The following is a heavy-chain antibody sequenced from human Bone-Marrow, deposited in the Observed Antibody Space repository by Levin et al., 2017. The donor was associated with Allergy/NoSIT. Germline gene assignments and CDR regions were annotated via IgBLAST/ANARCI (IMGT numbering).Heavy chain of an antibody. CDR3: AIPYSGTLIADKDGSNV. J-gene: IGHJ3*01. CDR1: GYRFTNYW. V-gene: IGHV5-51*01. Sequence: PGASVKVSCKASGYRFTNYWIGWVRQMPGKGLEWRGIIYPGDSDTRYSPSFQGQVTISADKSITTAYLQWSSLKASDTAVYYCAIPYSGTLIADKDGSNVWGQGTMVTVSS. CDR2: IYPGDSDT. D-gene: IGHD1-26*01.